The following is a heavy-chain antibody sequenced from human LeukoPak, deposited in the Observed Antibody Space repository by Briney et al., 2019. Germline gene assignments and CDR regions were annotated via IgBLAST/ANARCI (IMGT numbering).Heavy chain of an antibody. J-gene: IGHJ5*02. V-gene: IGHV1-2*02. D-gene: IGHD1-7*01. CDR3: AREGHYITGTTSDRFDP. CDR2: INPNSGGT. Sequence: ASVKVSCKASGYTFTGYYMHWVRQAPGQGLEWMGWINPNSGGTNYAQKFQGRVTMTRDTSISTAYMELSRLRSDDTAVYYCAREGHYITGTTSDRFDPWGQGTLVTVSS. CDR1: GYTFTGYY.